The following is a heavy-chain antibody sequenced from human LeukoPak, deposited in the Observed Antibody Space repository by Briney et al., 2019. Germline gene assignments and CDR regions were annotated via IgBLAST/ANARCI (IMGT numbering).Heavy chain of an antibody. Sequence: GASVKVSCKASGYTFTSYGISWVRQAPGQGLEWMGWINTNNGHTNFQPKFQGRVTLTSDTSTTTVYMEMRSLTPDDTGMYYCVRGSRISAELLWGQGTLVTVSS. J-gene: IGHJ4*02. CDR1: GYTFTSYG. CDR2: INTNNGHT. CDR3: VRGSRISAELL. D-gene: IGHD3-10*01. V-gene: IGHV1-18*01.